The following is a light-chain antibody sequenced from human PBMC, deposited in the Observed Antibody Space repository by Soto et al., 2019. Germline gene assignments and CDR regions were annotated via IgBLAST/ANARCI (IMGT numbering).Light chain of an antibody. J-gene: IGKJ4*01. V-gene: IGKV1-17*01. CDR2: VAS. CDR3: LQHNSYPLT. CDR1: QSLNTR. Sequence: TQSPSAVSASVGDRVTLTCRASQSLNTRLAWYQQRPGKAPKRLIYVASSLQSGVPSRFSGSGSGTEFTLTISSLQPEDFATYYCLQHNSYPLTFGGGTKVDIK.